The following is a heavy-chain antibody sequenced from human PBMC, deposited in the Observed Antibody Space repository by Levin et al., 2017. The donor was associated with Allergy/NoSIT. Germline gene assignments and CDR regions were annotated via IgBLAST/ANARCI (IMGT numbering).Heavy chain of an antibody. J-gene: IGHJ5*02. CDR1: GYTFTGYY. D-gene: IGHD3-16*01. CDR2: INPNSGGT. Sequence: ASVKVSCKASGYTFTGYYMHWVRQAPGQGLEWMGWINPNSGGTNYAQKFQGRVTMTRDTSISTAYMELSRLRSDDTAVYYCARETQDSGPGGGFDPWGQGTLVTVSS. V-gene: IGHV1-2*02. CDR3: ARETQDSGPGGGFDP.